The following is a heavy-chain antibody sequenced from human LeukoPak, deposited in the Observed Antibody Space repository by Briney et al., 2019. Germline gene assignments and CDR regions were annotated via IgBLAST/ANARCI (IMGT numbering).Heavy chain of an antibody. CDR2: IYYSGST. Sequence: SETLSLTCAVYGGSFSSYYWSWIRQPPGKGLEWIGYIYYSGSTNYNPSLKSRVTISVDTSKNQFSLKLSSVTAADTAVYYYARGGDYGSGSYTRLDIWGQGTMVTVSS. CDR1: GGSFSSYY. J-gene: IGHJ3*02. V-gene: IGHV4-59*01. CDR3: ARGGDYGSGSYTRLDI. D-gene: IGHD3-10*01.